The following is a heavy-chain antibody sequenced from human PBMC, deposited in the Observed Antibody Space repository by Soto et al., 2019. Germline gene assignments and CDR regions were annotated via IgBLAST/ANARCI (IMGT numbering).Heavy chain of an antibody. CDR3: AGFKEGKIVRLRWLDP. Sequence: GGSLRLSCVGSGVDFRGSYMNWIRQAPGKGLEWISYISDTGRTIHYADSVKGRFVISRDNSRDSLYLQMNDLRADDTAIYYCAGFKEGKIVRLRWLDPWGQGTRVTVSS. CDR2: ISDTGRTI. CDR1: GVDFRGSY. V-gene: IGHV3-11*01. J-gene: IGHJ5*02. D-gene: IGHD3-16*01.